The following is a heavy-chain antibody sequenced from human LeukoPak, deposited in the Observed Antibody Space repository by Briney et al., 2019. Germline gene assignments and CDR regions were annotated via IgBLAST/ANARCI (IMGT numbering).Heavy chain of an antibody. D-gene: IGHD3-9*01. V-gene: IGHV4-59*08. CDR1: GGSMNSYY. CDR3: ARHVWLQPFDY. Sequence: SETLSLTCSVSGGSMNSYYWSWIRQSPGKGLEWIGYIYYSGSTNYNPSLKSRVTISVDTSKNQFSLKLSSATAAGTAVYYCARHVWLQPFDYWGQGTLVTVSS. CDR2: IYYSGST. J-gene: IGHJ4*02.